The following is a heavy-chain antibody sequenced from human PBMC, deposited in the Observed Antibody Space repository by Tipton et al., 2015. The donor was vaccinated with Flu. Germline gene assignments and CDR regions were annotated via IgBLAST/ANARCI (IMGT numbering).Heavy chain of an antibody. CDR1: GFSISSSY. V-gene: IGHV3-66*02. CDR2: IYHGGGT. Sequence: GSLRLSCAASGFSISSSYMNWVRQAPGKGLEWLSVIYHGGGTYYADSVKGRFTISRDNSNGTLHLQMNSLTGGDTAVYYCVRTARRPFGAFDVRGQGTMVTVSS. CDR3: VRTARRPFGAFDV. J-gene: IGHJ3*01. D-gene: IGHD3-16*01.